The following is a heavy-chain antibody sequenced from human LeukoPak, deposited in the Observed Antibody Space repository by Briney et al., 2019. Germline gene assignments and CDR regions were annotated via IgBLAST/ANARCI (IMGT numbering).Heavy chain of an antibody. CDR2: INSDGSNT. D-gene: IGHD3-16*01. J-gene: IGHJ3*02. Sequence: GGSLRLSCAAAGFTFSSYWMHWVRQAPGKGLGWVSRINSDGSNTIYADSVKGRFTVSRDNAKSTLYLQLSSLRAEDTAVYYCARGGGDHAFDIWGQGTMVTVSS. CDR1: GFTFSSYW. V-gene: IGHV3-74*01. CDR3: ARGGGDHAFDI.